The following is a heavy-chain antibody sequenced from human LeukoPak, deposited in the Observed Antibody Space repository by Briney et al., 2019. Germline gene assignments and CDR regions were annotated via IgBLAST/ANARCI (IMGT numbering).Heavy chain of an antibody. D-gene: IGHD1-26*01. J-gene: IGHJ3*02. Sequence: PSETLSLTCTVSGGSISSSSAYWGRIRQPPGKGLEWIGSIYYSGSTYYNPSLKSRVTISVDTSKNKFSLKLNSVTAADTAVYYCARPAYRGSYYDAFDIWGQGTMVTVSS. CDR1: GGSISSSSAY. V-gene: IGHV4-39*01. CDR2: IYYSGST. CDR3: ARPAYRGSYYDAFDI.